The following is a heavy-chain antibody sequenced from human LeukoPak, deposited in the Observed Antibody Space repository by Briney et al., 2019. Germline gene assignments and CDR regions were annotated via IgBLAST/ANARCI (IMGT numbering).Heavy chain of an antibody. CDR3: ATPIPHWGPTAFDY. V-gene: IGHV1-69*05. CDR2: IIPIFGTA. Sequence: ASVKVSCKASGGTFSSYAISWVRQAPGQGLEWMGGIIPIFGTANYAQKFQGRVTITTDESTSTAYMELSSLRSEDTAVYYCATPIPHWGPTAFDYWGQGTLVTVSS. J-gene: IGHJ4*02. CDR1: GGTFSSYA. D-gene: IGHD7-27*01.